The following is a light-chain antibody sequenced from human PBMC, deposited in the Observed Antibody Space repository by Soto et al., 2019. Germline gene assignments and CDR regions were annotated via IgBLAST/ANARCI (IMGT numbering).Light chain of an antibody. Sequence: EIVLTQSPATLSLSPGERATLSCRASQSVSTYLAWYQQRPGQAPRLLIYEASNRATGIPARFSGSGSGTDFTLSISSLEPEDSAVYYCQQYGTSPLTFGGGTKVDIK. CDR2: EAS. CDR1: QSVSTY. J-gene: IGKJ4*01. V-gene: IGKV3-11*01. CDR3: QQYGTSPLT.